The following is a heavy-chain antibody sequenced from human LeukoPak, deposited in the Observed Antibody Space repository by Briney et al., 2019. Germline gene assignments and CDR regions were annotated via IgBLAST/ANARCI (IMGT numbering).Heavy chain of an antibody. CDR3: ARDGVWCSGGSCYSPYNWFDP. J-gene: IGHJ5*02. D-gene: IGHD2-15*01. CDR1: GFTFSNYE. CDR2: ISSSGSTI. V-gene: IGHV3-48*03. Sequence: PGGSLRLSCAASGFTFSNYEMNWVRQAPGKWLEWVSHISSSGSTIYYADSVKGRFTISRDNAKNSLYLQINSLRAEDTAVYYCARDGVWCSGGSCYSPYNWFDPWGQGTLVTVSS.